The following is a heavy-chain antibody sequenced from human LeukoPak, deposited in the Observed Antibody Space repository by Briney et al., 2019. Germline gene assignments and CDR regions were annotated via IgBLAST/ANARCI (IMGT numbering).Heavy chain of an antibody. J-gene: IGHJ4*02. D-gene: IGHD2-2*01. Sequence: KPGGSLRLSCAASGFTFSSAWMTWVRQAPGKGLEWVGHIKNKTNGGTTDYAAPVKGRFIISRDDSRKTLYLQMNSLRTEDTAVYYCARGFCNSISCYQGPFDFWGQGTLVTVSS. CDR3: ARGFCNSISCYQGPFDF. V-gene: IGHV3-15*01. CDR1: GFTFSSAW. CDR2: IKNKTNGGTT.